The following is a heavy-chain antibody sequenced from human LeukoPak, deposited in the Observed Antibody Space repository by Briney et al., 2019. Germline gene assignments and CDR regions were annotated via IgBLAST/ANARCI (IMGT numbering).Heavy chain of an antibody. CDR3: ARVPVETEPDAFDI. D-gene: IGHD1-26*01. V-gene: IGHV4-39*07. CDR2: IYYSGST. CDR1: GGSISSSSYY. J-gene: IGHJ3*02. Sequence: SETLSLTCTVSGGSISSSSYYWGWIRQPPGKGLEWIGRIYYSGSTYYNPSLKSRVTISVDTSKNQFSLKLSSVTAADTAVYYCARVPVETEPDAFDIGGQGTMVTVSS.